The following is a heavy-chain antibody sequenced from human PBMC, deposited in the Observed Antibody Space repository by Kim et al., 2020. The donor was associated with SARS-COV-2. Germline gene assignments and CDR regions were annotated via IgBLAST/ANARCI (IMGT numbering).Heavy chain of an antibody. CDR2: INHSGST. Sequence: SETLSLTCAVYGGSFSGYYWSWIRQPPGKGLEWIGEINHSGSTNYNPSLKSRVTISVDTSKNQFSLKLSSVTAADTAVYYCARAPMGLQALDYWGQGTLVTVSS. D-gene: IGHD3-10*01. CDR1: GGSFSGYY. V-gene: IGHV4-34*01. J-gene: IGHJ4*02. CDR3: ARAPMGLQALDY.